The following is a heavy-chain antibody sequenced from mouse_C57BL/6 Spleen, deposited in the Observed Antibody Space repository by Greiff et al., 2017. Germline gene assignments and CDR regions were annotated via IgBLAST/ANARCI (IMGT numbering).Heavy chain of an antibody. CDR2: IYPGGGYT. CDR3: ARYYGSSPFAY. V-gene: IGHV1-63*01. CDR1: GYTFTNYW. J-gene: IGHJ3*01. Sequence: VQLQQSGAELVRPGTSVKMSCKASGYTFTNYWIGWAKQRPGHGLEWIGAIYPGGGYTHYNEKFKGKATLTADKSSSTAYMQFSSLTSEDSAIYYCARYYGSSPFAYWGQGTLVTVSA. D-gene: IGHD1-1*01.